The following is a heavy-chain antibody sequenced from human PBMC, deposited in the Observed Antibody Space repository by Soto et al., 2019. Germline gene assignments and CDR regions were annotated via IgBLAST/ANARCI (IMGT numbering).Heavy chain of an antibody. D-gene: IGHD4-17*01. Sequence: PGGALRLSCAASGFPFSRYAMSWVRQASGKGLEWVSAISGSGGSTYNADSVKGRFTTTRDNSKNTLYLQMNSLRAEDTAVYYCAKLSTVPWGQGTLVTVSS. CDR1: GFPFSRYA. CDR2: ISGSGGST. CDR3: AKLSTVP. V-gene: IGHV3-23*01. J-gene: IGHJ5*02.